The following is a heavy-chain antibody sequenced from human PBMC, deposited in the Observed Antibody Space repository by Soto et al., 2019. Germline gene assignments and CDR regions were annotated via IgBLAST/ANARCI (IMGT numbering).Heavy chain of an antibody. V-gene: IGHV5-10-1*01. Sequence: PGEALKISWKGSGYSFTSYWITWVRQMPGKGLELMGMIDPSDSYTNYSPSFQGHVTISADKSINTAYLQWSSLKPSDTAIYYCAKNSDITIFGLAHGGMDXWGQGTTVTVS. J-gene: IGHJ6*02. CDR2: IDPSDSYT. CDR3: AKNSDITIFGLAHGGMDX. D-gene: IGHD3-3*01. CDR1: GYSFTSYW.